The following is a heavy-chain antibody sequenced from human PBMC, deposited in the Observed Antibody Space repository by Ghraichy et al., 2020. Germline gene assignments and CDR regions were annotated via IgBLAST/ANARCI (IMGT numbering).Heavy chain of an antibody. J-gene: IGHJ6*02. CDR2: FYYSGST. CDR1: GGSFTNYY. Sequence: SETLSLTCAVSGGSFTNYYWSWIRKAPGKGLEWIGCFYYSGSTNYNPSLKSRVTISVDTSKNQFSLRLTSVTAADTAVYYCARGEASGTPQHIFYYAMDVWGQGTTVTVSS. D-gene: IGHD1-7*01. CDR3: ARGEASGTPQHIFYYAMDV. V-gene: IGHV4-59*01.